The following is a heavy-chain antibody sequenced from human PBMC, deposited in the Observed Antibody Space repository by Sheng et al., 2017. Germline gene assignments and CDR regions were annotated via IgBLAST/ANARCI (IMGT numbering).Heavy chain of an antibody. Sequence: EVQLVESGGGLVQPGGSLRLSCVASGFSFRSYWMHWVRQAPGKGLVWVSRITSDASSTTYADSVNGRFTISRDNAKNTLYLQMNSLRAEDTGVYYCARADYLDSWGQGTLVTVS. CDR1: GFSFRSYW. CDR3: ARADYLDS. J-gene: IGHJ4*02. V-gene: IGHV3-74*01. CDR2: ITSDASST.